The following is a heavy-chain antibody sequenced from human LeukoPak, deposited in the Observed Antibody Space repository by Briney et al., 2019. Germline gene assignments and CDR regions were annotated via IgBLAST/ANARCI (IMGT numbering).Heavy chain of an antibody. Sequence: GGSLRLSCAASGFTVSSNYVSWVRQAPGKGLEWVSIIYRGGSTYYVDSAKGRFTISRDNSKNTLYLQMNSLRAEDTAIYYCARGLGSDCCNFDYWGQGTQATVSS. V-gene: IGHV3-53*01. CDR3: ARGLGSDCCNFDY. CDR2: IYRGGST. CDR1: GFTVSSNY. D-gene: IGHD2-21*02. J-gene: IGHJ4*02.